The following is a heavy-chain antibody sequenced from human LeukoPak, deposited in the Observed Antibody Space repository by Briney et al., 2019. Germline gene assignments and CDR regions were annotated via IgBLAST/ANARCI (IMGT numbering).Heavy chain of an antibody. D-gene: IGHD4-11*01. Sequence: SETLSLTCTVSGASISGWYWSWIRQPPGKGLEWIGSTYYSGSTYYNPSLKSRVTISVDTSKNQFSLKLSSVTAADTAVYYCARPFYSNSYYYYYYMDVWGKGTTVTASS. CDR3: ARPFYSNSYYYYYYMDV. CDR1: GASISGWY. J-gene: IGHJ6*03. V-gene: IGHV4-59*04. CDR2: TYYSGST.